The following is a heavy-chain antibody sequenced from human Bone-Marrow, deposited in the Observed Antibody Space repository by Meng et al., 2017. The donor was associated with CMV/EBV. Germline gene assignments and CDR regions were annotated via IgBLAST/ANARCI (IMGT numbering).Heavy chain of an antibody. Sequence: GESLKISCAASGFTFSSYGMHWVRQAPGKGLEWVAFIHYNGNYKYYADSVKGRFTISRDNSKNTLYLQMNSLRAEDTAVYYCAKDPGSGNDYYYGMDVWGQGTTVTVSS. CDR1: GFTFSSYG. J-gene: IGHJ6*02. V-gene: IGHV3-30*02. CDR3: AKDPGSGNDYYYGMDV. D-gene: IGHD3-10*01. CDR2: IHYNGNYK.